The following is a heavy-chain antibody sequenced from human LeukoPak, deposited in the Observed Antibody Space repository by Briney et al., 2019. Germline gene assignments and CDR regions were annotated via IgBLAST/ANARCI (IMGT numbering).Heavy chain of an antibody. CDR2: IYPGDFDT. V-gene: IGHV5-51*01. D-gene: IGHD4-17*01. CDR1: GSSFTSYW. CDR3: ARRAVTTGYFDY. J-gene: IGHJ4*02. Sequence: GGSLEISCKGSGSSFTSYWIAWVRPMPGKGLGWMGIIYPGDFDTRYSPSFQGQVTISANNSISPAYLQWSSLKASDTAVYYCARRAVTTGYFDYWGQGSLVTVSS.